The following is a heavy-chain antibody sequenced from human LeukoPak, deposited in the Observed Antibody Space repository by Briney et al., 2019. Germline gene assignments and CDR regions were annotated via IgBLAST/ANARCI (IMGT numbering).Heavy chain of an antibody. D-gene: IGHD3-9*01. CDR1: GGSISSGSYY. Sequence: PSQTLSLTCTVSGGSISSGSYYWSWIRQPAWKGLEWIGRIYTSGSTNYNPSLKSRVTISVDTSKNQFSLKLSSVTAADTAVYYFARDLFIRSSGEFDPWGQGTLVTVSS. V-gene: IGHV4-61*02. J-gene: IGHJ5*02. CDR3: ARDLFIRSSGEFDP. CDR2: IYTSGST.